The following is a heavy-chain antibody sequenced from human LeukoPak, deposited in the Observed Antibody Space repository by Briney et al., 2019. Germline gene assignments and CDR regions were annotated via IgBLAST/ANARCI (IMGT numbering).Heavy chain of an antibody. Sequence: PGGSLRLSCAASGFTFSSYSMNWVRQAPGKGLEWVSSISSSSSYIYYADSVKGRFTISRDNAKNSLYLQMNSLRAEDTAVYYCAREGGVVVPAAIRTGWFDPWGQGTLVTASS. J-gene: IGHJ5*02. CDR1: GFTFSSYS. CDR3: AREGGVVVPAAIRTGWFDP. V-gene: IGHV3-21*01. D-gene: IGHD2-2*01. CDR2: ISSSSSYI.